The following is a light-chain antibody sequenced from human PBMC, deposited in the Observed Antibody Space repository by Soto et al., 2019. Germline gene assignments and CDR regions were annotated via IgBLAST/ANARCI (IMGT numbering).Light chain of an antibody. V-gene: IGLV2-23*01. J-gene: IGLJ1*01. CDR2: EAS. Sequence: QSALTQPASVSGSPGQSITISCTGTSSDIGNYDLVSWYQQHPGKAPKLMIYEASKRPSGVSSRFSGSKSGNMASLTISGLQAEDEADYYCCSYAGSNTRVFGTGTKGTVL. CDR3: CSYAGSNTRV. CDR1: SSDIGNYDL.